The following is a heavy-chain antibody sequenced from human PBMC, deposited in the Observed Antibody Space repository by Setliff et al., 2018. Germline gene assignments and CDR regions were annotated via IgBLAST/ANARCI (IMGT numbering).Heavy chain of an antibody. CDR3: AREGVDTRSSTDYRYYMDV. Sequence: GASVKVSCKASGHSFINYGITWVRQAPGQGLEWMGGTIPLFGTTDYAQKFHGRVTIITDESTSTAYMELSRLTSDDTAVYYCAREGVDTRSSTDYRYYMDVWGQGTTVTVSS. D-gene: IGHD2-15*01. CDR1: GHSFINYG. V-gene: IGHV1-69*05. CDR2: TIPLFGTT. J-gene: IGHJ6*03.